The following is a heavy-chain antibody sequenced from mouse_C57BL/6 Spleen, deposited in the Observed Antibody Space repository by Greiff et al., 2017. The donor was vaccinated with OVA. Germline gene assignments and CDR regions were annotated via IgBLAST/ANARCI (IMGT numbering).Heavy chain of an antibody. CDR1: GFTFTSYW. Sequence: QVQLQQPGTELVKPGASVKLSCKASGFTFTSYWMHWVKQRPGQGLEWIGNINPSNGGTNYNEKFKSKATLTVDKSSSTAYMQLSSLTSEDSAVYYCARRGDYDYDGYWYFDVWGTGTTVTVSS. V-gene: IGHV1-53*01. CDR2: INPSNGGT. D-gene: IGHD2-4*01. CDR3: ARRGDYDYDGYWYFDV. J-gene: IGHJ1*03.